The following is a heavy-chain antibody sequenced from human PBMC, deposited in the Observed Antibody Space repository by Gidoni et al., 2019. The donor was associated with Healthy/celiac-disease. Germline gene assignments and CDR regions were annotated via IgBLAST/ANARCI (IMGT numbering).Heavy chain of an antibody. J-gene: IGHJ4*02. CDR2: IYHMGST. CDR1: GGSISSSNW. D-gene: IGHD1-26*01. Sequence: QVKLQESGPGLVKPAGTLSLTCAVAGGSISSSNWWRCVRPPPGKGLAWIGEIYHMGSTNYNPSLKIRVTMSVDKSKNQFSLQLSSVTAADTAVYDCASLEVGHYFDYWGQGTLVTVSS. CDR3: ASLEVGHYFDY. V-gene: IGHV4-4*02.